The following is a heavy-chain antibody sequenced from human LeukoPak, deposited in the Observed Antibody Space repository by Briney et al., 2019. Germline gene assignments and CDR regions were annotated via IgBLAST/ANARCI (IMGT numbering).Heavy chain of an antibody. CDR2: VYHTGGT. J-gene: IGHJ4*02. CDR3: ARHGIPDSGYDPEDY. V-gene: IGHV4-59*08. CDR1: GGSISSYY. Sequence: KTSETLSLTCTVSGGSISSYYLNWMRQPPGKGLEWTGYVYHTGGTNYNSSLKGRVTISVDTSKNQFSLKMSSVTAADTAVYYCARHGIPDSGYDPEDYWGRGTLVSVSA. D-gene: IGHD5-12*01.